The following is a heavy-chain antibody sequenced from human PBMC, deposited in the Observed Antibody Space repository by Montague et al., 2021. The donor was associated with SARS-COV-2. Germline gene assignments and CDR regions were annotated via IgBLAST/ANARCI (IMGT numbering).Heavy chain of an antibody. V-gene: IGHV3-23*03. J-gene: IGHJ6*02. Sequence: SLRLSCAASGFTFSSYAMSWVRQAPGKGLEWVSVIYSGGSSTYYADSVEGRFTISRDNSKNTLYLQMNSLRVEDTAVYYCAKGGMVLGNGYYYYGMDVWGQGTTVTVSS. CDR2: IYSGGSST. CDR1: GFTFSSYA. CDR3: AKGGMVLGNGYYYYGMDV. D-gene: IGHD3-10*01.